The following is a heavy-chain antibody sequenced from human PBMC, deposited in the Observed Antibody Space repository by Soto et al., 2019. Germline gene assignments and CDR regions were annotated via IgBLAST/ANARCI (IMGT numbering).Heavy chain of an antibody. V-gene: IGHV3-23*01. CDR1: GFTFSSYG. CDR2: ITGNGDDS. D-gene: IGHD2-21*02. J-gene: IGHJ3*01. CDR3: AKDPYWCGPGCYSKAFDV. Sequence: EAQLLESGGGLVRPGGSLRLSCAASGFTFSSYGMTWVRQAQGKGLEWVSSITGNGDDSHYADSVTGRFTSSRDNARSTLYLEMNRLRVEHTPVYYCAKDPYWCGPGCYSKAFDVWCQGTVVTVSS.